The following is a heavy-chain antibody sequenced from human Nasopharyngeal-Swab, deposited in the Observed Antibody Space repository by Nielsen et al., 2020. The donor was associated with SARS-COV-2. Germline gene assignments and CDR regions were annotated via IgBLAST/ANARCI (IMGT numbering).Heavy chain of an antibody. J-gene: IGHJ3*02. D-gene: IGHD3-22*01. CDR1: GGSIRSGGYY. Sequence: SKTLSLTCTVSGGSIRSGGYYWSWIRQHPGKGLEWIGYIYYSGSTYYNPSLKSRVTISVDTSKNQFSLKLSSVTAADTAVYYCARARITMIVVVDAFDIWGQGTMVTVSS. V-gene: IGHV4-31*03. CDR3: ARARITMIVVVDAFDI. CDR2: IYYSGST.